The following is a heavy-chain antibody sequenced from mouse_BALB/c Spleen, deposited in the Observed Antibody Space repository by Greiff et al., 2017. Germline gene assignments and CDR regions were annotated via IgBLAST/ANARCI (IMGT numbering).Heavy chain of an antibody. V-gene: IGHV1-14*01. J-gene: IGHJ4*01. D-gene: IGHD2-3*01. CDR1: GYTFTSYV. CDR3: ARDGYYDGGAMDY. Sequence: VQLKVSGPELVKPGASVKMSCKASGYTFTSYVMHWVKQKPGQGLEWIGYINPYNDGTKYNEKFKGKATLTSDKSSSTAYMELSSLTSEDSAVYYCARDGYYDGGAMDYWGQGTSVTVSS. CDR2: INPYNDGT.